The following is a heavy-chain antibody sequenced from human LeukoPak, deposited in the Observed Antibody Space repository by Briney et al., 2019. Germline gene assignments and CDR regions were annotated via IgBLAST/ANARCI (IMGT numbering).Heavy chain of an antibody. Sequence: ASVKVSCKASGYTFTGYYMHWVRQAPGQGLEWMGWISAYNGNTNYAQKLQGRVTMTTDTSTSTAYMELRSLRSDDTAVYYCAGMGGWELPHNWFDPWGQGTLVTVSS. D-gene: IGHD1-26*01. J-gene: IGHJ5*02. CDR2: ISAYNGNT. CDR3: AGMGGWELPHNWFDP. CDR1: GYTFTGYY. V-gene: IGHV1-18*04.